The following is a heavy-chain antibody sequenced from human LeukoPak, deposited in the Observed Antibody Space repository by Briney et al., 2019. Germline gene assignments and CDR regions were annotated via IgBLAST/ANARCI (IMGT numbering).Heavy chain of an antibody. CDR3: ARGPHDSNGYPQAFDI. CDR1: GGSISSSSYY. CDR2: IYYSGST. J-gene: IGHJ3*02. Sequence: SETLSLTCTVSGGSISSSSYYWGWIRQPPGKGLEWIGSIYYSGSTYYNPSLKSRVTISVDTSKNQFSLKLNSVTAADTAVYYCARGPHDSNGYPQAFDIWGQGTMVTVSS. D-gene: IGHD3-22*01. V-gene: IGHV4-39*07.